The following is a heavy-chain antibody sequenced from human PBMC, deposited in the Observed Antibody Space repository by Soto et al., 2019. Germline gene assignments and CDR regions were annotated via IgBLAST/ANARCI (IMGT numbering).Heavy chain of an antibody. J-gene: IGHJ6*02. Sequence: SLRLSCAASGFTVSNYGMHWVRRDQGKGLEWVAVISYDGSNKYYADSVKGRFTISRDNSKNTLYLQINSLRAEDTAVYYCAKVTKKIYDNCAMDVCGQVTMGTLSS. CDR2: ISYDGSNK. CDR1: GFTVSNYG. D-gene: IGHD3-22*01. V-gene: IGHV3-30*18. CDR3: AKVTKKIYDNCAMDV.